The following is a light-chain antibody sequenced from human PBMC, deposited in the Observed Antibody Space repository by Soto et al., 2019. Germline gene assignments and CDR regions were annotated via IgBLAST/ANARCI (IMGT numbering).Light chain of an antibody. J-gene: IGKJ4*02. V-gene: IGKV3-11*01. CDR1: QSIRSY. Sequence: EIVLTQSPAILSLSPGERATLSCRASQSIRSYLAWYQQKPGQAPRLLIYDASDRAAGIPARFSGGGSGTDLTLPISRLENEYFALYYCQQRSDWPLTFGGGTKVDIK. CDR2: DAS. CDR3: QQRSDWPLT.